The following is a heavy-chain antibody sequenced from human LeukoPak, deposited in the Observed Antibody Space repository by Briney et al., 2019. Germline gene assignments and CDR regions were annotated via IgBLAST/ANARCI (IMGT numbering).Heavy chain of an antibody. CDR2: IWSDGRNR. CDR1: GFTFSSYG. CDR3: AKEGGPFDAFDI. Sequence: GGSLRLSCATSGFTFSSYGMHWVRQAPGKGLEWVAVIWSDGRNRFYVDAVKGRFNFSRDNSKNTLSLQMNSLRAEDTAVYYCAKEGGPFDAFDIWGQGTMVTVSS. V-gene: IGHV3-33*06. J-gene: IGHJ3*02.